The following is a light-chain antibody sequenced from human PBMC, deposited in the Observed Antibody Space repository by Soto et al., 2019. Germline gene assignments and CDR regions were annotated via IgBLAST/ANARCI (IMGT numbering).Light chain of an antibody. CDR3: QQYYSYPYT. CDR1: QGISSY. Sequence: AIRMTQSPSSLSVSTGDRVTITCRASQGISSYLAWYQQKPGKAPKLLIYAASTLQSGVPSRFSGSGSGTDFTLTISCLQSEDFATYYCQQYYSYPYTFGQGTKVDIK. V-gene: IGKV1-8*01. CDR2: AAS. J-gene: IGKJ2*01.